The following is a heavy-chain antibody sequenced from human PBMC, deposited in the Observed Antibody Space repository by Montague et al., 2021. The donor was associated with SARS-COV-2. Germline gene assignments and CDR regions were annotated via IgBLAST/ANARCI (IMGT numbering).Heavy chain of an antibody. J-gene: IGHJ5*02. CDR2: IYWDDDK. V-gene: IGHV2-5*02. Sequence: PAPVKPRQTLTLTCTFSGFSLSTSGVGVGWIRQPPGKALEWLAVIYWDDDKRYSPSLKSRLTITKDTSKNQVVLTTTNMDPVDTATYYCAHSSKAAAGTTRGRFEHWNQETLVTVTS. CDR3: AHSSKAAAGTTRGRFEH. D-gene: IGHD6-13*01. CDR1: GFSLSTSGVG.